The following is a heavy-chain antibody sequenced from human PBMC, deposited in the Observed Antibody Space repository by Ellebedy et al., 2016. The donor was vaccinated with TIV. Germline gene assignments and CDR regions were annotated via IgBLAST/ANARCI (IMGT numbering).Heavy chain of an antibody. CDR2: IYYRGTT. D-gene: IGHD3-9*01. J-gene: IGHJ4*02. V-gene: IGHV4-59*08. CDR1: GGSISCYY. Sequence: MPSETLSLTCTFSGGSISCYYWSWIRQPPGKELEWIGNIYYRGTTNYKPSLKSRVTISVDTTSNQLSLKLTSVTAADTAVYYCARHADHDILTLYSPLDLWGQGILVTVSS. CDR3: ARHADHDILTLYSPLDL.